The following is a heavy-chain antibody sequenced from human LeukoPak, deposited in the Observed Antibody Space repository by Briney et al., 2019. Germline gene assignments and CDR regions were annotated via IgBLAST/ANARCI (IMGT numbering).Heavy chain of an antibody. Sequence: GGCLRLSCAASGFTFRSYAMSWVRQAPGKGLEWVSIISDSGDSTYYADSVKGRFTISRDNSKNTLYMQMNSLRTEDTALYYCAKGAGGVCGDNNCYSRVFDYWGQGTLVTVSS. J-gene: IGHJ4*02. CDR2: ISDSGDST. D-gene: IGHD2-15*01. CDR3: AKGAGGVCGDNNCYSRVFDY. V-gene: IGHV3-23*01. CDR1: GFTFRSYA.